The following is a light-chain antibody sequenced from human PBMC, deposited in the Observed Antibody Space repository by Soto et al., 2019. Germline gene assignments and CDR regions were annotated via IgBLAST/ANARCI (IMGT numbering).Light chain of an antibody. CDR1: QNVIYTSNNKNY. CDR3: QQYYSIPRT. CDR2: WAS. J-gene: IGKJ2*02. V-gene: IGKV4-1*01. Sequence: DIVMTQSPDSLAVSLGERATINCKSSQNVIYTSNNKNYLAWFQQKPGQPPKLLIYWASTRESGVPDRFSGSGSGTDFTLTISSLQAEDVAVYYCQQYYSIPRTFGQGTKLEIK.